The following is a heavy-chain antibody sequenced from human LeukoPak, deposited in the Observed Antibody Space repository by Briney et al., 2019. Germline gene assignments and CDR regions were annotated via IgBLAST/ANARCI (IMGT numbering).Heavy chain of an antibody. CDR1: GFTVSSNY. D-gene: IGHD2-2*02. CDR3: AKPRRPLHRHVEVPAAIRGSFDY. Sequence: GGSLRLSCAASGFTVSSNYMSWVRQAPGKGLEWVSAISGSGGSTYYADSVKGRFTISRDNSKNTLYLQMNSLRAEDTAVYYCAKPRRPLHRHVEVPAAIRGSFDYWGQGTLVTVSS. V-gene: IGHV3-23*01. J-gene: IGHJ4*02. CDR2: ISGSGGST.